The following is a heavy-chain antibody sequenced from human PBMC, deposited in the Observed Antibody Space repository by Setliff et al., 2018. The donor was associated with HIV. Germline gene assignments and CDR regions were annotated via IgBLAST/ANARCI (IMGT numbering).Heavy chain of an antibody. CDR1: GYTFTGYY. Sequence: ASVKVSSKASGYTFTGYYMRWVRQAPGQGLEWMGWINPNSGGTNYAQKFQGRVTMTRDTSISTAYMELSRLRSDDTAVYYCARDRYYDSSGYYWFDGFDIWGQGTMVTVSS. CDR2: INPNSGGT. V-gene: IGHV1-2*02. D-gene: IGHD3-22*01. J-gene: IGHJ3*02. CDR3: ARDRYYDSSGYYWFDGFDI.